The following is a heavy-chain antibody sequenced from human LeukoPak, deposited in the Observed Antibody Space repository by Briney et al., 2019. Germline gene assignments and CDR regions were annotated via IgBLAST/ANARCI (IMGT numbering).Heavy chain of an antibody. J-gene: IGHJ4*02. V-gene: IGHV3-48*03. CDR2: ISSSGSAI. D-gene: IGHD6-19*01. Sequence: GGSLRLSCAASGFTFSSYEMNWVRQAPGKGLEWVSKISSSGSAIYYADSVKGRFTISRDNSKSTLYLQMNSLRAEDTAVYYCARGGSLGYWGQGTLVTVSS. CDR3: ARGGSLGY. CDR1: GFTFSSYE.